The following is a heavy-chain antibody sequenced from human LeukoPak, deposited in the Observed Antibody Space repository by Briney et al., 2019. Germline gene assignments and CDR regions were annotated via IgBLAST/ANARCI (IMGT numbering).Heavy chain of an antibody. V-gene: IGHV2-70*17. Sequence: SGPTLVNPTQTLTLTCTFSGFSLSTPEMCVTWIRQPPGKALEWLARIDWDDDKFYTPSLRTRLTISKDTPKNQVVLRMTNMDPVDTGTYYCARMTPDSPSFDYWGQGALITVSS. CDR1: GFSLSTPEMC. J-gene: IGHJ4*02. CDR2: IDWDDDK. CDR3: ARMTPDSPSFDY. D-gene: IGHD2-15*01.